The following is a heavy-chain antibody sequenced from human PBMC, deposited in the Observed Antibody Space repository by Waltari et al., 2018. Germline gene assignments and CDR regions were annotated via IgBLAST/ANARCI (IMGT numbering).Heavy chain of an antibody. V-gene: IGHV3-7*03. Sequence: RSGVRQAPGKGLEWVANIKEDGSEKYYVESVKGRFTISRDNAKNSLYLQMNSLRAEDAAVYYCARDDSTGYYYFDYWGQGTLVTVSS. D-gene: IGHD3-22*01. CDR3: ARDDSTGYYYFDY. CDR2: IKEDGSEK. J-gene: IGHJ4*02.